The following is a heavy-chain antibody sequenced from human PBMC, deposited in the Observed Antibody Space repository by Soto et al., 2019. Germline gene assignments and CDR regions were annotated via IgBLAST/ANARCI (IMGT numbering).Heavy chain of an antibody. CDR1: GYTFSNFW. Sequence: GESLKISCRCSGYTFSNFWIAWVRHLPGKGLEWMGIIYPGDHETRYSPSFHGKVTISADKSINTAYLQWSSLEASDSAFYYCARSPRSSRYFDYWGQGALVTVSS. J-gene: IGHJ4*02. D-gene: IGHD6-13*01. CDR2: IYPGDHET. V-gene: IGHV5-51*01. CDR3: ARSPRSSRYFDY.